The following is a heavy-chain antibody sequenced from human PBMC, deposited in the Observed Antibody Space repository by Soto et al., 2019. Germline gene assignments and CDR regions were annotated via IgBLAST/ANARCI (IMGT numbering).Heavy chain of an antibody. J-gene: IGHJ3*02. D-gene: IGHD6-19*01. Sequence: LRLSCAASGFTFSGSAMHWVRQASGKGLEWVGRIRSKANSYATAYAASVKGRFTISRDDSKNTAYLQMNSLKTEDTAVYYCTSQWLDAFDIWGQGTMVTVSS. CDR1: GFTFSGSA. CDR3: TSQWLDAFDI. CDR2: IRSKANSYAT. V-gene: IGHV3-73*01.